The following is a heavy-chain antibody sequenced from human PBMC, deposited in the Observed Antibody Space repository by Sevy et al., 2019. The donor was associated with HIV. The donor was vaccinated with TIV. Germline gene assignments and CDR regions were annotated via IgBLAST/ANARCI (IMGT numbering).Heavy chain of an antibody. CDR3: ARGRAGAYSSSWSWFDP. J-gene: IGHJ5*02. CDR1: GYTFTSYG. V-gene: IGHV1-18*01. CDR2: ISAYNGNT. Sequence: ASVKVSCKASGYTFTSYGISWERQAPGQGLEWMGWISAYNGNTNYAQKLQGRVTMTTDTSTSTAYMELRSLRSDDTAVYYCARGRAGAYSSSWSWFDPWGQGTLVTVSS. D-gene: IGHD6-13*01.